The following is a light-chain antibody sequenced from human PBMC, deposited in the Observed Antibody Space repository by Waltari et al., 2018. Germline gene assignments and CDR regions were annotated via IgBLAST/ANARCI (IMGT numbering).Light chain of an antibody. CDR1: QSVSRA. CDR3: QHYLRLPVT. Sequence: SCRCSQSVSRALAWYQQNPGQAPRLLIYGASTRATGIPDRFSGSGSGTDFSLTISRLEPDDFAVYYCQHYLRLPVTFGQGTTVEI. J-gene: IGKJ1*01. CDR2: GAS. V-gene: IGKV3-20*01.